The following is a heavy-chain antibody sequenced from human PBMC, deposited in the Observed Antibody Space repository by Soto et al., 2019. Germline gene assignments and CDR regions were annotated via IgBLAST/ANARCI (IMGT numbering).Heavy chain of an antibody. V-gene: IGHV5-51*01. Sequence: GESLKISCKGSGYTFTSYWIGWVRQMPGKGLEWMGIIYPGDSDTRYSPSFQGQVTISVDKSISTAYLQWSSLKASDTAMYYCASYGGKPYYYYYGMDVWGQGTTVTVSS. CDR2: IYPGDSDT. D-gene: IGHD2-15*01. CDR1: GYTFTSYW. CDR3: ASYGGKPYYYYYGMDV. J-gene: IGHJ6*02.